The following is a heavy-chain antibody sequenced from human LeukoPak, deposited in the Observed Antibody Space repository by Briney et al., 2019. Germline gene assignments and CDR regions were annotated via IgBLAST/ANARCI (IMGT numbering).Heavy chain of an antibody. D-gene: IGHD3-3*01. CDR1: GGSISSYY. CDR2: TYYSGST. Sequence: SETLSLACTVSGGSISSYYWSWIRQPPGKGLEWIGYTYYSGSTNYNPSLKSRVTISVDTSKNQFSLKLSSVTAADTAVYYCARVHGFWSGYYDYWGQGTLVTVSS. CDR3: ARVHGFWSGYYDY. V-gene: IGHV4-59*01. J-gene: IGHJ4*02.